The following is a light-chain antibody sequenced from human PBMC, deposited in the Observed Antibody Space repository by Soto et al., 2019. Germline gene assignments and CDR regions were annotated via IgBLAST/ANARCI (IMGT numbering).Light chain of an antibody. V-gene: IGKV3-11*01. Sequence: EIVLTQSPATLSLSPGERATLSCRASQSVSSYLAWYQQKPGQAPRLLIYDASNRATGIPARFSGSGSGTDFTLTISILEPEDFAVYYCQQRSIFGGGTQVEIK. CDR2: DAS. J-gene: IGKJ4*01. CDR3: QQRSI. CDR1: QSVSSY.